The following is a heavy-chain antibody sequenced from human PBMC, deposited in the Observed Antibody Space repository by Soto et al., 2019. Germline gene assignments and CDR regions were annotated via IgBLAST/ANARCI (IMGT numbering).Heavy chain of an antibody. Sequence: EVQLLESGGGLVQPGGSLRLSCAASGFTFSSYAMSWVRQAPGKGLEWVSGIGASGGTTFYADSVKGRFTISRDNSKNTLDLLMNSLRAEDTALYYWAKDRVVVVPTANDAFDIWGQGTMVTVSS. J-gene: IGHJ3*02. CDR1: GFTFSSYA. CDR2: IGASGGTT. D-gene: IGHD2-2*01. V-gene: IGHV3-23*01. CDR3: AKDRVVVVPTANDAFDI.